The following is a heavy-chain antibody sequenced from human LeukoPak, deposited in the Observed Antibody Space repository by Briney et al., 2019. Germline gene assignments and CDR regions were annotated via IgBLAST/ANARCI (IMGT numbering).Heavy chain of an antibody. D-gene: IGHD6-6*01. Sequence: ASVKVSCKASGYTFTGYYMHWVRQAPGQGLEWMGWINPNSGGANYAQKFQGRVTMTRDTSISTAYMELSRLRSDDTAVYYCAGRSYSSSKWEYFDLRGRGTLVTVSS. J-gene: IGHJ2*01. V-gene: IGHV1-2*02. CDR1: GYTFTGYY. CDR2: INPNSGGA. CDR3: AGRSYSSSKWEYFDL.